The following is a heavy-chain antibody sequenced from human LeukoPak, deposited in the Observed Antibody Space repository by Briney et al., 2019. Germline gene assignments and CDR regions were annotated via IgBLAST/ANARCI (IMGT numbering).Heavy chain of an antibody. CDR3: SVSTYYYDSSGYQHLYYFDY. CDR1: GGSISSYY. J-gene: IGHJ4*02. CDR2: IYYSGST. V-gene: IGHV4-59*12. Sequence: KPSETLSLTCTVSGGSISSYYWSWIRQPPGKGLEWIGYIYYSGSTNYNPSLKSRVTISVDTSKNQFSLKLSTVTAADTAVYYCSVSTYYYDSSGYQHLYYFDYWGQGTLVTVSS. D-gene: IGHD3-22*01.